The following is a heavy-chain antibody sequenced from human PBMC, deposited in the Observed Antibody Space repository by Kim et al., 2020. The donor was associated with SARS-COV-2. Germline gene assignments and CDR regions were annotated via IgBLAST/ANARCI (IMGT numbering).Heavy chain of an antibody. D-gene: IGHD2-2*01. CDR2: INHSGST. J-gene: IGHJ6*02. CDR3: ARLGKRGTSFQPVLASPSHYYYGMDD. V-gene: IGHV4-34*01. CDR1: GGSFSGYY. Sequence: SETLSLTCAVYGGSFSGYYWSWIRQPPGKGLEWIGEINHSGSTNYNPSLKSRVTISVDTSKNQFSLKLSSVTAADTAVYYCARLGKRGTSFQPVLASPSHYYYGMDDWGQGTTVTVSS.